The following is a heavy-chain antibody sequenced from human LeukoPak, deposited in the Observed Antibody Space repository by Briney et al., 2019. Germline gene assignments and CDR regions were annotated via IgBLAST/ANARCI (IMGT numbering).Heavy chain of an antibody. CDR2: IKKTGSET. J-gene: IGHJ4*02. Sequence: PGGSLRLSCAASGFTFSHFWMSWVRQAPGKGLEWVAYIKKTGSETYYVDSVKGRFTISRDNAMNSLYLQMNSLRAEDTAIYYCARSLPYGTTWYGRSDFWGQGTLVTVSS. CDR3: ARSLPYGTTWYGRSDF. CDR1: GFTFSHFW. D-gene: IGHD6-13*01. V-gene: IGHV3-7*03.